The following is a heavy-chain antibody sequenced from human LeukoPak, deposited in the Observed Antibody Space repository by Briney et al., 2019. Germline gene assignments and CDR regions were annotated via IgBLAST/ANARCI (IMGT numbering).Heavy chain of an antibody. CDR3: ARRGMITFGEVISRRRWFDP. Sequence: PSETLSLTCTVSGGSISSYYWSWIRQPPGKGLEWIGSIYYSGSTYYNPSLKSRVTISVDTSKNQFSLKLSSVTAADTAVYYCARRGMITFGEVISRRRWFDPWGQGTLVTVSS. CDR1: GGSISSYY. CDR2: IYYSGST. J-gene: IGHJ5*02. V-gene: IGHV4-39*01. D-gene: IGHD3-16*02.